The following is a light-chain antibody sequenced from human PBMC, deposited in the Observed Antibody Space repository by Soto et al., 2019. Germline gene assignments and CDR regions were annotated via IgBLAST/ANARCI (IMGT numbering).Light chain of an antibody. Sequence: QSVLTQPASVSGSPGQSITISCSGTSSDVGSYNLVSWYQQHPGKAPKLMIYEVSKRPSGLSNRFSGSKSGNTASLTISGLQAEDEADYYCCSYAGSSALYVFGTGTKVTVL. J-gene: IGLJ1*01. CDR1: SSDVGSYNL. V-gene: IGLV2-23*02. CDR3: CSYAGSSALYV. CDR2: EVS.